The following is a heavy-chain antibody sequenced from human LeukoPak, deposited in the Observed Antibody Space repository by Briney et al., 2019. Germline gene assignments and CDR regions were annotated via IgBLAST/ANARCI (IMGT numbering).Heavy chain of an antibody. Sequence: GGSLRPSCAASGFTFSSYSMNWVRQAPGKGLEWVSSISSSSSYIYYADSVKGRFTISRDNAKNSLYLQMNSLRAEDTAVYYCARVKITGTTLNWFDPWGQGTLVTVSS. D-gene: IGHD1-20*01. V-gene: IGHV3-21*01. CDR1: GFTFSSYS. CDR3: ARVKITGTTLNWFDP. J-gene: IGHJ5*02. CDR2: ISSSSSYI.